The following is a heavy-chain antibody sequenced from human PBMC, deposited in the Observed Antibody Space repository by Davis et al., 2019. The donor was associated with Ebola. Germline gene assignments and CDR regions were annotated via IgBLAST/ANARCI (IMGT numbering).Heavy chain of an antibody. CDR1: GFIFSNYA. CDR2: IRYDGSNK. V-gene: IGHV3-30*02. J-gene: IGHJ4*02. Sequence: GESLKISCAASGFIFSNYAMHWVRQAPGKGLEWVAFIRYDGSNKYYADSVEGRFTISRDNSKDTLYLQMNSLRPEDTAVYYCAKTYSGSPNSFFDYWGQGTLVTVSS. D-gene: IGHD1-26*01. CDR3: AKTYSGSPNSFFDY.